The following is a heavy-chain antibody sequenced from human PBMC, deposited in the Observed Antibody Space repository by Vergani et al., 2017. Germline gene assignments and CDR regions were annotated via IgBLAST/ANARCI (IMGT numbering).Heavy chain of an antibody. CDR3: TTAIDRSYGVD. CDR2: INHSGST. CDR1: GGSFSGYY. V-gene: IGHV4-34*01. Sequence: QVQLQQWGAGLLKPSETLSLTCAVYGGSFSGYYWSWIRQPPGKGLEWIGEINHSGSTNYNPSLKSRFTISVETSKNQFSLKLSSVTAADTAVYYCTTAIDRSYGVDWGQGTLVTVSS. J-gene: IGHJ4*02. D-gene: IGHD5-18*01.